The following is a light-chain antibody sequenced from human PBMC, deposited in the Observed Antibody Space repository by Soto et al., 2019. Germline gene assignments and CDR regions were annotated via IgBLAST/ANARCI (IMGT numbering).Light chain of an antibody. J-gene: IGLJ1*01. Sequence: QSGLTQPPSVSGAPGQRVTISCTGSSSNIGADYDVHWYQQRPGTAPKLLIFGNINRPSGVPDRFSGSKSGTSASLAITGLQAEDEGDYYCQSYDSTLSSRYVFGTGTKLTVL. CDR2: GNI. V-gene: IGLV1-40*01. CDR1: SSNIGADYD. CDR3: QSYDSTLSSRYV.